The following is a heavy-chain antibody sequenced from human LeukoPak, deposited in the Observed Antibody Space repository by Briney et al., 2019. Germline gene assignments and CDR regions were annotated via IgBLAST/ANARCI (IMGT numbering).Heavy chain of an antibody. J-gene: IGHJ4*02. CDR2: ISYDGSNK. D-gene: IGHD1-26*01. Sequence: GGSLRLSCAASGFTFSSYAMHWVRQAPGKGLEWVAVISYDGSNKYYADSVKGRFTISRDNAKNSLYLQMNSLRAVDTAVYYCARTTVGATDDYWGQGTLVTVSS. CDR1: GFTFSSYA. CDR3: ARTTVGATDDY. V-gene: IGHV3-30*04.